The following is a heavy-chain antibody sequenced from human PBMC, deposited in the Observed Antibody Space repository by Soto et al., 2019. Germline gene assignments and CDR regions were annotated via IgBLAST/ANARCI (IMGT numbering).Heavy chain of an antibody. D-gene: IGHD2-2*01. J-gene: IGHJ4*02. CDR2: IYYSGST. CDR1: GGSISSSSYY. V-gene: IGHV4-39*01. CDR3: ARHWAKYCSSTSFPGGFDY. Sequence: QLQLQESGPGLVKPSETLSLTCTVSGGSISSSSYYWGWIRQPPGKGLEGMGSIYYSGSTYYNPALKSRVTISVDTSKNQFSLKLSSVTAADTAVYYCARHWAKYCSSTSFPGGFDYWGQGTLVTVSS.